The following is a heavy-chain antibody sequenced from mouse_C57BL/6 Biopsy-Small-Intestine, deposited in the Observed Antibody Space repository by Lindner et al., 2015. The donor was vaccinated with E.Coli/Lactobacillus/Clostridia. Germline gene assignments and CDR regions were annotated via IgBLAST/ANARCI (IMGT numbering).Heavy chain of an antibody. V-gene: IGHV1-66*01. Sequence: VQLQESGTELVMPGASVKISCKASGYSFTSYYIHWVKQRPGQGLEWIGWIYPGSDNTKYNEKFKGKATLTADTSSTTAYMQLSSLTSEDSAVYYCARGDWDEGYSDYWGQGTTLIV. J-gene: IGHJ2*01. CDR3: ARGDWDEGYSDY. D-gene: IGHD4-1*01. CDR2: IYPGSDNT. CDR1: GYSFTSYY.